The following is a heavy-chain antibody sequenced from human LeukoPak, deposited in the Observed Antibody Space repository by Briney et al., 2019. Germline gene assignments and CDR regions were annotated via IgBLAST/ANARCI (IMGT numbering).Heavy chain of an antibody. D-gene: IGHD6-19*01. CDR2: IWYDGSNK. J-gene: IGHJ4*02. CDR3: ARGQWLENYFDY. CDR1: GFTFSSHG. V-gene: IGHV3-33*01. Sequence: GRSLRLSCAASGFTFSSHGMHWVRQAPGKGLEWVAVIWYDGSNKYYADSVKSRFTISRDNSKNTLYLQMNSLRAEDTAVYYCARGQWLENYFDYWGQGTLVTVSS.